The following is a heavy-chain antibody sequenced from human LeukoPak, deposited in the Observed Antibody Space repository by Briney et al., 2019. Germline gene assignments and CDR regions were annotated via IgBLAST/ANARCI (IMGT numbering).Heavy chain of an antibody. CDR2: ITGSGGST. D-gene: IGHD3-16*01. CDR3: VKVRNGLIPNDY. CDR1: GFTFSSYA. J-gene: IGHJ4*02. V-gene: IGHV3-23*01. Sequence: PGGSLRLSCAASGFTFSSYAMSWVRQAPGKGLEWVSAITGSGGSTYYADSVKGRFTMSRDNSKSTVYLQMNSLRAEDTAVYYCVKVRNGLIPNDYWGQGTLVTVSS.